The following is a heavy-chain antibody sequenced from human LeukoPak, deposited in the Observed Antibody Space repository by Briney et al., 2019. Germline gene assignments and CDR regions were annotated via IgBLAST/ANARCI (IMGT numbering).Heavy chain of an antibody. Sequence: TGGSLRLSCAASGFTVSSNYMSWVRQAPGKGLEWVSVIYSGGSTYYADSVKGRFTISRDNSKNTLYLQMNSLRAEDTAVYYCARELSPNDAFDIWGQGTMVTVSS. CDR1: GFTVSSNY. CDR3: ARELSPNDAFDI. J-gene: IGHJ3*02. CDR2: IYSGGST. V-gene: IGHV3-66*01.